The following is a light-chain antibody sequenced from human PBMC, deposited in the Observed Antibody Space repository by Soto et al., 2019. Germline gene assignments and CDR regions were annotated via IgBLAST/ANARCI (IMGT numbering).Light chain of an antibody. V-gene: IGKV3-11*01. CDR3: PQRSNWPPVT. J-gene: IGKJ4*01. CDR2: DAS. Sequence: EIVLTQSPATLSLSPGERATLSCRASQSVSSYLAWYQQKPGQAPRLLIYDASNRATGIPARFSGSGSGTDFTLTISRLVPEDFAIYYCPQRSNWPPVTFSGGTQVEIK. CDR1: QSVSSY.